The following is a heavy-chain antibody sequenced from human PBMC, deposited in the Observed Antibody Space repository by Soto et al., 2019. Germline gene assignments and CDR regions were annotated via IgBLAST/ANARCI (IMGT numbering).Heavy chain of an antibody. CDR2: ISYDGSNK. V-gene: IGHV3-30*18. CDR1: GFTFSSYG. D-gene: IGHD4-17*01. J-gene: IGHJ6*02. CDR3: AKATRPTVTKHFGWYYSGMDV. Sequence: QVQLVESGGGVVQPGRSLRLSCAASGFTFSSYGMHWVRQAPGKGLEWVAVISYDGSNKYYADSVKGRFTISRDNSKNTLYLQLNSLRAEDTAVYYCAKATRPTVTKHFGWYYSGMDVWGQGTTVTVSS.